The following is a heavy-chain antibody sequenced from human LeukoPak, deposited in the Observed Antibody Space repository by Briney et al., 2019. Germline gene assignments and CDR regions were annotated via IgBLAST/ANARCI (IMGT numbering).Heavy chain of an antibody. J-gene: IGHJ6*02. CDR3: ATRDSSSTSYYYYYGMDV. Sequence: ASVKVSCKASGYTFTGYYMHWVRQAPGQGLEWMGWINPNSGGTNYAQKFQGRVTITADKSTSTAYMELSSLRSEDTAVYYCATRDSSSTSYYYYYGMDVWGQGTTVTVSS. V-gene: IGHV1-2*02. CDR2: INPNSGGT. D-gene: IGHD6-13*01. CDR1: GYTFTGYY.